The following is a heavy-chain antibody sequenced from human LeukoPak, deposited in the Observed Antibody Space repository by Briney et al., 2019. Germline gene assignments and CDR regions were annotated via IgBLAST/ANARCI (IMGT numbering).Heavy chain of an antibody. CDR2: IIPILGTA. Sequence: ASVKVSCKASGGTFSSYAISWVRQAPGQGLEWMGRIIPILGTANYAQKFQGRVTITADESTSTAYMELSSLRSEDTAVYYCARGKLQEEADAFDIWGQGTMVTVSS. CDR3: ARGKLQEEADAFDI. CDR1: GGTFSSYA. J-gene: IGHJ3*02. V-gene: IGHV1-69*11.